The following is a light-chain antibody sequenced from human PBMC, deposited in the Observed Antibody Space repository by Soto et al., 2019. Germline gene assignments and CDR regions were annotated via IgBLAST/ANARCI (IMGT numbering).Light chain of an antibody. CDR1: LTISNN. J-gene: IGKJ3*01. CDR3: QQYNNWAPDAT. CDR2: YAY. V-gene: IGKV3-15*01. Sequence: DIVMTQSPPTLSVSPGERATLSCRASLTISNNFAWYQQRPGQAPRHLISYAYTWATGIPARFSGSGSGKEFTLTVSGLQSVYSAVYYGQQYNNWAPDATFGPGTQGQIK.